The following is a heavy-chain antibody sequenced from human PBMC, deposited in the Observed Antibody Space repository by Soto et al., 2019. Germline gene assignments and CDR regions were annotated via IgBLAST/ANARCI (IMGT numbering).Heavy chain of an antibody. Sequence: APVKVSCKASCYTFTSHCISWVRQAPGQGLEWMGWISAYNVNTNYAQKLQGRVTMTTDTSTSTAYMELRSLRSDDTAVYYCAKSIAVAGLYDAFDIWGQGTMVTVS. V-gene: IGHV1-18*01. CDR3: AKSIAVAGLYDAFDI. D-gene: IGHD6-19*01. CDR2: ISAYNVNT. CDR1: CYTFTSHC. J-gene: IGHJ3*02.